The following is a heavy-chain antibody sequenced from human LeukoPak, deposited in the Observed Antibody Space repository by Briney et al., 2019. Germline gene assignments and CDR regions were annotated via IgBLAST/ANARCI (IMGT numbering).Heavy chain of an antibody. CDR1: GGSFSSYY. D-gene: IGHD4-11*01. J-gene: IGHJ6*03. Sequence: SETLSLTCAVYGGSFSSYYWSWIRQPPGKGLEWIGEINHSGSTNYNPSLKSRVTISVDTSKNQFSLKLSSVTAADTAVYYCARGITVYYCYYYYMDVWGKGTTVTVSS. V-gene: IGHV4-34*01. CDR3: ARGITVYYCYYYYMDV. CDR2: INHSGST.